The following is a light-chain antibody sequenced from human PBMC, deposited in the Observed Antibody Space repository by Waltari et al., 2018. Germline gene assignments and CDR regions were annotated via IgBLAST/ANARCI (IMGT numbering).Light chain of an antibody. Sequence: SYELTQPPSLSVSPGQTASITCSGANLESKFIYWYQQKPGQSPVLVLYQDNKRPSGIPERFSGSNSGSTATLIISGSQAMDEADYYCQTWDSGSYVVFGGGTKLTVL. V-gene: IGLV3-1*01. CDR3: QTWDSGSYVV. J-gene: IGLJ2*01. CDR2: QDN. CDR1: NLESKF.